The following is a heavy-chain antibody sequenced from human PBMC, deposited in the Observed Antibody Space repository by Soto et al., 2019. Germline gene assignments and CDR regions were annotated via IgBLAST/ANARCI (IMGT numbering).Heavy chain of an antibody. CDR1: GGTLKGYS. V-gene: IGHV1-69*08. Sequence: VQLVQSGAEMKKPGSSVRVSCKASGGTLKGYSFTWVRQAPGQGLEWVGRVFPIHGSENHARKFGDRITLTADTLTNTAFLDLRSLQSEDTAVYYCATGITTSGYRRYMDVWGKGTKVTVSS. J-gene: IGHJ6*03. CDR3: ATGITTSGYRRYMDV. D-gene: IGHD1-20*01. CDR2: VFPIHGSE.